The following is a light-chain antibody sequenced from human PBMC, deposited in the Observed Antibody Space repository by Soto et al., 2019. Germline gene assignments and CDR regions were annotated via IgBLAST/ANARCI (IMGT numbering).Light chain of an antibody. CDR1: SSNLGAGYD. J-gene: IGLJ3*02. CDR3: QAYDYSLTASV. Sequence: QSVLTQPPSVSGAPGQRVTISCTGTSSNLGAGYDVHWYQQLPGAAPKLVIFGSRNRPSGVPERFSGSKSGTSASLAITGLQPEDEADYYCQAYDYSLTASVFGGGTKVTVL. V-gene: IGLV1-40*01. CDR2: GSR.